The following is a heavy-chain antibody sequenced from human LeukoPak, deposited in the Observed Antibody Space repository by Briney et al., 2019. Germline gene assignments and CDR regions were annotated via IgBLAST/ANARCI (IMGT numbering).Heavy chain of an antibody. CDR1: GFTFSSYA. D-gene: IGHD1-26*01. Sequence: GRSLRLSCAASGFTFSSYAMHWVRQAPGKGLEWVSAISGSGGSTYYADSVKGRFTISRDNSKNTLYLQMNSLRAEDTAVYYCAKDSLYSGSYARYNWFDPWGQGTLVTVSS. V-gene: IGHV3-23*01. CDR2: ISGSGGST. J-gene: IGHJ5*02. CDR3: AKDSLYSGSYARYNWFDP.